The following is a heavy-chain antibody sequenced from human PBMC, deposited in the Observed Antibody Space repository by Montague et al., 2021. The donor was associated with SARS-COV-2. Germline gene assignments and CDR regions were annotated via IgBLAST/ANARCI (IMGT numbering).Heavy chain of an antibody. CDR1: GGSISGGTYH. Sequence: TLSLTCTISGGSISGGTYHWSWIRQPAGKRLEWIGRTSPSGGTRYNASLRGRVTVSVDTTQNQFSLSLISVTAEDTSVYYCVRDLVVWSVGWFDPWGQGTMVTVSS. CDR3: VRDLVVWSVGWFDP. CDR2: TSPSGGT. V-gene: IGHV4-61*02. J-gene: IGHJ5*02. D-gene: IGHD3-9*01.